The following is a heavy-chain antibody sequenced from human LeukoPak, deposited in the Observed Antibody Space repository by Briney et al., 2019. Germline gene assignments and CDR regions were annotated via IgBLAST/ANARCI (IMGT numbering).Heavy chain of an antibody. V-gene: IGHV4-31*03. CDR3: ARDNDFWSGYYSFDF. D-gene: IGHD3-3*01. J-gene: IGHJ4*02. CDR1: GDSINSAAYY. CDR2: IYYSGST. Sequence: SQTLSLTCTVSGDSINSAAYYWSWIRQHPGKGLEWFVYIYYSGSTSYNPSLQSRVTISIDTSKNQFSLKLSSVTAADTAVYYCARDNDFWSGYYSFDFWGRGTLVTVSS.